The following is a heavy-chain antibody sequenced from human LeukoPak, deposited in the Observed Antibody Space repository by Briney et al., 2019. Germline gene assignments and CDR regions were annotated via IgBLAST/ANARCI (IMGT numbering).Heavy chain of an antibody. J-gene: IGHJ4*02. CDR2: IRYDGSNK. D-gene: IGHD6-6*01. V-gene: IGHV3-30*02. CDR3: AKNAVGIAARLFDY. CDR1: GFTFSSYG. Sequence: PGGSLRLSCAASGFTFSSYGMHWVRQAPGKGLEWVAFIRYDGSNKYYADSVKGRFTISRDNSKKTLYLQMNSLRTEDTAVYYCAKNAVGIAARLFDYWGQGTLVTVSS.